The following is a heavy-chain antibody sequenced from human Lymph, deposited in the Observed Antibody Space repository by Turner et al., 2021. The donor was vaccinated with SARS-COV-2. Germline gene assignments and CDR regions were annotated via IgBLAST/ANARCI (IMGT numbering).Heavy chain of an antibody. D-gene: IGHD3-3*01. CDR1: GYTFTGYY. J-gene: IGHJ6*02. CDR2: INPNSGGT. CDR3: ARDVERYNDFWSGYSGGYGLDV. Sequence: QVQLVQSGAEVKKPGASVKVSCKASGYTFTGYYMHWVRQAPGQGLEWMGWINPNSGGTSYAQKFQGRVTMTRDTSISTAYMELSRLRSDDTAVYYCARDVERYNDFWSGYSGGYGLDVWGQGTTVTVSS. V-gene: IGHV1-2*02.